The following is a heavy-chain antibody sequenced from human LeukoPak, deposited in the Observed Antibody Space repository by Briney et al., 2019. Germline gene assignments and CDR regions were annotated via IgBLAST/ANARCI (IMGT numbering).Heavy chain of an antibody. Sequence: GGSLRLSCAASGFTFSNYAMSWVRQAPGKGLEWVSTISASSGNTYYADSVKGRFTISRDNSKNTLYLEMSSLRVEDTAIYYCAKWPEGAMDYFDYWGQGTLVTVSS. J-gene: IGHJ4*02. D-gene: IGHD3-16*01. V-gene: IGHV3-23*01. CDR3: AKWPEGAMDYFDY. CDR2: ISASSGNT. CDR1: GFTFSNYA.